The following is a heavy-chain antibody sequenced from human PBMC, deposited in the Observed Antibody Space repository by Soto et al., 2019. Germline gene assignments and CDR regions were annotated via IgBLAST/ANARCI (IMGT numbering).Heavy chain of an antibody. D-gene: IGHD3-9*01. CDR3: ARADYDILTGHSAYGY. J-gene: IGHJ4*02. CDR1: GYTFAGYY. Sequence: ASVKVSCKASGYTFAGYYMHWVRQAPGQGLEWMGWINPNSGGTNYAQKFQGWVTMTRDTSISTAYMELSRLRSDDTAVYYCARADYDILTGHSAYGYWGQGTLVTVSS. V-gene: IGHV1-2*04. CDR2: INPNSGGT.